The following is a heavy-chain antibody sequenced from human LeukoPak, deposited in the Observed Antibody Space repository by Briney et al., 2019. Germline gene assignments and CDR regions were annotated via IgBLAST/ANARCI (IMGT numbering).Heavy chain of an antibody. CDR3: AKDDYYDTSGYRD. J-gene: IGHJ4*02. CDR2: IYSDGST. Sequence: GGSLRLSCAASGVSVSSNYMSWVRQAPGKGLEWVSEIYSDGSTFYAASVKGRFSISRDNSKNTVYLQMNSLRAEDTAVYYCAKDDYYDTSGYRDWGQGTLVTVSS. D-gene: IGHD3-22*01. V-gene: IGHV3-53*01. CDR1: GVSVSSNY.